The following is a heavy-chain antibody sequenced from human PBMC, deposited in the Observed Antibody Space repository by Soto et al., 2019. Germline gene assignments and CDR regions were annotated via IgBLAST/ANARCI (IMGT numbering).Heavy chain of an antibody. Sequence: GGSLRLSCAASGFTFSSYGMSWVRQAPGKGLEWVSGISGSGGSTYYADSVKGRFTISRDNSKNTLYLQMNSLRAEDTAVYYCAKDIEPIGGSVDYWGQGTLVTVSS. CDR3: AKDIEPIGGSVDY. V-gene: IGHV3-23*01. J-gene: IGHJ4*02. D-gene: IGHD5-12*01. CDR2: ISGSGGST. CDR1: GFTFSSYG.